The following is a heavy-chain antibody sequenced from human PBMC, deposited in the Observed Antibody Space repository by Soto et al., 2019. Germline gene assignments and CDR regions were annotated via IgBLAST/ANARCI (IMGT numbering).Heavy chain of an antibody. CDR1: GYSFTSYW. V-gene: IGHV5-10-1*03. Sequence: EVQLVQSGAEVKKPGESLRISCKGSGYSFTSYWISWVRQMPGKGLEWMGRIDPSDSYTNYSPSFQGHVTISADKSISTAYLQWSSLKASDTAMYYCARPDSSGPRIDAFDIWGQGTMVTVSS. J-gene: IGHJ3*02. CDR2: IDPSDSYT. D-gene: IGHD6-19*01. CDR3: ARPDSSGPRIDAFDI.